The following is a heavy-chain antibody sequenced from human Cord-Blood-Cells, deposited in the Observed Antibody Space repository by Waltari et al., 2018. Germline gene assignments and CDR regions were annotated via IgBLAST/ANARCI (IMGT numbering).Heavy chain of an antibody. CDR3: ARDRWYYDSSGYYYFDY. Sequence: QVQLVQSGAEVKKPGASVKVSCKASGYTFTGYYMHWVRPAPGQGLEWMGWINPNSGGTNYAQKFQGRVTMTRDTSISTAYMELSRLRSDDTAVYYCARDRWYYDSSGYYYFDYWGQGTLVTVSS. CDR2: INPNSGGT. D-gene: IGHD3-22*01. CDR1: GYTFTGYY. J-gene: IGHJ4*02. V-gene: IGHV1-2*02.